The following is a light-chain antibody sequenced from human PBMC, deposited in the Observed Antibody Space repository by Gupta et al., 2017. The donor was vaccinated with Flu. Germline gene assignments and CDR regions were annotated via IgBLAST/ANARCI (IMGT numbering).Light chain of an antibody. V-gene: IGLV2-14*01. Sequence: QSALTQPAAVSGSPGQSITISCTGNTSDVGGYNSVSWYQQRPGTAPKLMIYDVSNRPSGISNRFSGSKSGNTASLTISGLQAEDEADYYCSSYTSGSTLVVAFGGGTKLTVL. CDR2: DVS. CDR1: TSDVGGYNS. J-gene: IGLJ2*01. CDR3: SSYTSGSTLVVA.